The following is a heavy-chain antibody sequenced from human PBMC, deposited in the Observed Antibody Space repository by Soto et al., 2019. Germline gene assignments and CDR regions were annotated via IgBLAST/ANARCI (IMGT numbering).Heavy chain of an antibody. D-gene: IGHD2-2*02. V-gene: IGHV3-23*01. CDR1: GFTFSSYA. J-gene: IGHJ5*02. Sequence: GGSLRLSCAASGFTFSSYAMSWVRQAPGKGLEWVSVISGSGGSTYYADSVKGRFTISRDNSKNTVYVQMNSLRSEDTAVYYCASHCSSTSCYTDWFDPWGQGTLVTVSS. CDR3: ASHCSSTSCYTDWFDP. CDR2: ISGSGGST.